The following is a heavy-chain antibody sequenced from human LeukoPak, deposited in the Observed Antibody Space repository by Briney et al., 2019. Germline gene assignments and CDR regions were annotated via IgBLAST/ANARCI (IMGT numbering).Heavy chain of an antibody. CDR2: INPNSGGT. CDR1: GYTFTGYY. CDR3: ARDKRVAGSGGVDY. J-gene: IGHJ4*02. D-gene: IGHD6-19*01. Sequence: GASVKVSCKASGYTFTGYYMHWVRQAPGQGLEWMGGINPNSGGTNYAQKFQGRVTMTRDTSISTAYMELRRLRSDDTAVYYCARDKRVAGSGGVDYWGQGTLVTVSS. V-gene: IGHV1-2*02.